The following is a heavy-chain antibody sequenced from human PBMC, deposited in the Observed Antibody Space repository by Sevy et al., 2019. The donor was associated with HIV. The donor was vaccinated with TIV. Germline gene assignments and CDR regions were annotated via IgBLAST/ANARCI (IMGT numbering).Heavy chain of an antibody. V-gene: IGHV3-49*03. J-gene: IGHJ6*02. D-gene: IGHD3-10*01. CDR2: IRSKAYGGTT. CDR1: GFTFGDYA. CDR3: TRDRGMVRGVIRYNGMDV. Sequence: GGSLGLSCATSGFTFGDYAMSWFRQAPGKGLEWVGFIRSKAYGGTTEYAASVKGRFTISRDDSKSIAYLQMNSLKTEDTGVYYCTRDRGMVRGVIRYNGMDVWGQGSTVTVSS.